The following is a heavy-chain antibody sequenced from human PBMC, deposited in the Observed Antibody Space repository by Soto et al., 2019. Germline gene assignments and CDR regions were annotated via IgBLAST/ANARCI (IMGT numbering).Heavy chain of an antibody. CDR2: IIPIFGTA. CDR3: ARVAYSSSWVLGYYGMDV. J-gene: IGHJ6*02. D-gene: IGHD6-13*01. CDR1: GATFSSYA. V-gene: IGHV1-69*13. Sequence: SVKVSSKASGATFSSYAISWVRQAPGQGLEWMGGIIPIFGTANYAQKFQGRVTITADESTSTAYMELSSLRSEDTAVYYCARVAYSSSWVLGYYGMDVWGQGTTVTVS.